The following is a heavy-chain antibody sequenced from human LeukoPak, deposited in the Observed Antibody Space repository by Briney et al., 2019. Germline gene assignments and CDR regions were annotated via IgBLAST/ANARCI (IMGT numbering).Heavy chain of an antibody. J-gene: IGHJ4*02. CDR2: IYYSGST. D-gene: IGHD1-26*01. CDR3: ARQRIVGAIDY. CDR1: GGSISSSSYY. V-gene: IGHV4-39*01. Sequence: PSGTLSLTCTVSGGSISSSSYYWGWIRQPPGKGLEWTGSIYYSGSTYYNPSLKSRVTISVDTSKNQFSLKLSSVTAADTAVYYCARQRIVGAIDYWGQGTLVTVSS.